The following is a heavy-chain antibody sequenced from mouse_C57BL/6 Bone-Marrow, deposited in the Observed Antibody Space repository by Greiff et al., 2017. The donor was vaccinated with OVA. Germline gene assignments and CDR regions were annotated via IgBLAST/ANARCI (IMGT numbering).Heavy chain of an antibody. Sequence: EVQLQQSGPELVKPGASVKISCKASGYSFTGYYMNWVKQSPEKSLEWIGEINPSTGGTTYNQKFKAKATLTVDKSSSTAYMQLKSLTSEDSAVYYCWTVYYGNYWYAMDYWGQGTSVTVSS. CDR1: GYSFTGYY. CDR2: INPSTGGT. J-gene: IGHJ4*01. D-gene: IGHD2-1*01. V-gene: IGHV1-42*01. CDR3: WTVYYGNYWYAMDY.